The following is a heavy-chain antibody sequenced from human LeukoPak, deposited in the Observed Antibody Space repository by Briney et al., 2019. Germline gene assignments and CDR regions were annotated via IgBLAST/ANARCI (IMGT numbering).Heavy chain of an antibody. Sequence: PSETLSLTCTVSGGSISSGGYYWSWIRQHPGKGLEWIGYIYYSGSTYYNPSLKSRVTISVDTSKKQFSLKLSSVTAADTAVYYCARIDQYYFDYWGQGTLVTVSS. V-gene: IGHV4-31*03. CDR1: GGSISSGGYY. CDR2: IYYSGST. J-gene: IGHJ4*02. CDR3: ARIDQYYFDY.